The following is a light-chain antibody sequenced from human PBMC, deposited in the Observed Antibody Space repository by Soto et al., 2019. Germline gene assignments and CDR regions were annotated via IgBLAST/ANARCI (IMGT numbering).Light chain of an antibody. CDR3: LHYNNGPR. J-gene: IGKJ1*01. CDR2: GAS. CDR1: QTINYN. V-gene: IGKV3-15*01. Sequence: VMTQSPVTLSVSPGEGATLSCRARQTINYNLAWYPQKPGQAPRPLLYGASRRATGVPARFSGSGSGTEFTLTISSLQSEDFAVYYCLHYNNGPRFGQGTKVDVK.